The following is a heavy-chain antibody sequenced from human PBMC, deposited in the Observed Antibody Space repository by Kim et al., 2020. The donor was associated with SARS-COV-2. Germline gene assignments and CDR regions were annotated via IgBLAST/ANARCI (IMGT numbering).Heavy chain of an antibody. J-gene: IGHJ5*02. D-gene: IGHD2-2*01. Sequence: GGSLRLSCAASGFTFSSYSMYWVRQAPGKGLEWVSSISTTSNNIYYADSTKGRFTISRDNAKNSLYLQMNSLRVEDTAVYYCARGGVVVRNYFDPWGQGTLVTVSS. V-gene: IGHV3-21*01. CDR3: ARGGVVVRNYFDP. CDR1: GFTFSSYS. CDR2: ISTTSNNI.